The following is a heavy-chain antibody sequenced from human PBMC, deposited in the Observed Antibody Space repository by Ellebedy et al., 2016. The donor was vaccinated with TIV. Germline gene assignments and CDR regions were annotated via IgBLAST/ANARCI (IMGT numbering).Heavy chain of an antibody. Sequence: GESLKISCAASGFIFSSFAMFWVRQAPGKGLEWVAVISNDGNNKLYADSVKGRFTLSRDTLKNTVYLQMDSLRTDDTAVYYCARGPSPSAYLDSWGQGALVIVSS. V-gene: IGHV3-30-3*01. J-gene: IGHJ4*02. CDR3: ARGPSPSAYLDS. CDR1: GFIFSSFA. CDR2: ISNDGNNK.